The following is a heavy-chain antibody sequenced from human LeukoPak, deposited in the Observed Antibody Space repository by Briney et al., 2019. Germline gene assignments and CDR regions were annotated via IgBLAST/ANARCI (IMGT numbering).Heavy chain of an antibody. CDR1: GFTFSSYG. V-gene: IGHV3-30*02. D-gene: IGHD3-22*01. CDR2: IWYDGSNK. Sequence: GGSLRLSCAASGFTFSSYGMHWVRQAPGKGLEWVAVIWYDGSNKYYADSVKGRFTISRDNSKNTLYLQMNSLRAEDTAVYYCAKDDSSGYYGSFDYWGQGTLVTVSS. J-gene: IGHJ4*02. CDR3: AKDDSSGYYGSFDY.